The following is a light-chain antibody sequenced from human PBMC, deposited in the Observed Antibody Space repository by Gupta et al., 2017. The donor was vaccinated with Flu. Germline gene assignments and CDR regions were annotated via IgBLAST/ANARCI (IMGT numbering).Light chain of an antibody. V-gene: IGLV3-1*01. J-gene: IGLJ2*01. CDR3: QAWDSSTVV. Sequence: SYELTQPPSVPVSPGHTARISCSGDRLGDEYAWWYQQKPGQSPVLVIYQDNKRPSGIPERFSGSSAGNTVTLTISGTQAMDEANYYCQAWDSSTVVFGGGTKLTVL. CDR1: RLGDEY. CDR2: QDN.